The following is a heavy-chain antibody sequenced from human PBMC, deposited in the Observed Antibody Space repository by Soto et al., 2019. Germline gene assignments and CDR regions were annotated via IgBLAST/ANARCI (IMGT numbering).Heavy chain of an antibody. D-gene: IGHD6-13*01. CDR3: AKDPPTMRSSSWYGGYYGMDF. CDR2: ISGSGGST. J-gene: IGHJ6*02. Sequence: GGSLRLSCAASGFTFSSYAMSWVRQAPGKGLEWVSAISGSGGSTYYADSVKGRFTISRDNSKNTLYLQMNSLRAEDTAVYYCAKDPPTMRSSSWYGGYYGMDFWGQGTTVTVSS. V-gene: IGHV3-23*01. CDR1: GFTFSSYA.